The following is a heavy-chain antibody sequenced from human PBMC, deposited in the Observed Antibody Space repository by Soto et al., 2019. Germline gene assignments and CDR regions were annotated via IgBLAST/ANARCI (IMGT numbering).Heavy chain of an antibody. D-gene: IGHD1-26*01. CDR1: GYTFSAYY. V-gene: IGHV1-2*02. J-gene: IGHJ4*02. CDR3: ARDLAKGGGSAGFDY. Sequence: ASVKVSCKTSGYTFSAYYVHWARRAPGRGSQWLGWINPSNEITTFSEFFQGRVTMTRDTSLSTVYMTLTRLTSDDTAVYYCARDLAKGGGSAGFDYWGQGTLVTVSS. CDR2: INPSNEIT.